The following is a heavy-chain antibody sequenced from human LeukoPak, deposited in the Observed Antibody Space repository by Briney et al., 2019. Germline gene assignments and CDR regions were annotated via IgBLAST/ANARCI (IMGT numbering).Heavy chain of an antibody. J-gene: IGHJ4*02. CDR1: GGSISSFY. CDR3: ARDHRSGMTTVSTGFDY. Sequence: PAETLSLTCTVSGGSISSFYWSWIRQSAGKGLDWIGRIHTSGSTNYNPSLQSRLTMSLDTSKNQFSLKLTSVTAADTAVYYCARDHRSGMTTVSTGFDYWGQGTLVTVSS. V-gene: IGHV4-4*07. D-gene: IGHD4-17*01. CDR2: IHTSGST.